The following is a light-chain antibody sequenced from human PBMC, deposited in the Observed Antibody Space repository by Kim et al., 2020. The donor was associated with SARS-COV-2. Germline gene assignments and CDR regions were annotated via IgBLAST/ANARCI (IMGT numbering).Light chain of an antibody. CDR1: QSISRY. CDR2: DAS. CDR3: QQYDPYTIYT. J-gene: IGKJ2*01. Sequence: ASVGDTVTITCRASQSISRYLAWYQQKAGQAPKLLIFDASNLESGVPSRFSGSGDGTDFTLTITSLQPDDLAVYYCQQYDPYTIYTFGPGTKLEI. V-gene: IGKV1-5*01.